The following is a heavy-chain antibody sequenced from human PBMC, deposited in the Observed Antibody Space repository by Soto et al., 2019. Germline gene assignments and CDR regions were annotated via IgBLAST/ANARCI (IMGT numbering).Heavy chain of an antibody. D-gene: IGHD6-19*01. CDR1: GGSFSGYY. V-gene: IGHV4-34*01. Sequence: PSETLSLTCAVYGGSFSGYYWSWIRQPPGKGLEWIGEINHSGSTNYNPSLKSRVTISVDTSKNQFSLKPSSVTAADTAVYYCAKSRGIYSSGWYVDYWGQGTLVTVSS. J-gene: IGHJ4*02. CDR2: INHSGST. CDR3: AKSRGIYSSGWYVDY.